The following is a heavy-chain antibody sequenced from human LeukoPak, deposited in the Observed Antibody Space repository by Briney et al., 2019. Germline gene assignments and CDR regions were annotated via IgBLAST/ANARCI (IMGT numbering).Heavy chain of an antibody. CDR1: GFTFSSYS. V-gene: IGHV3-21*01. D-gene: IGHD1-26*01. J-gene: IGHJ4*02. Sequence: PGGSLRLSCAASGFTFSSYSMNWVRQAPGKGLEWVSSISSSSSYIYYADSVKGRFTISRDNAKNSLYLQMNSLRAEDTAVYYCARSPGGATTPFDYWGQGTLVTVSS. CDR2: ISSSSSYI. CDR3: ARSPGGATTPFDY.